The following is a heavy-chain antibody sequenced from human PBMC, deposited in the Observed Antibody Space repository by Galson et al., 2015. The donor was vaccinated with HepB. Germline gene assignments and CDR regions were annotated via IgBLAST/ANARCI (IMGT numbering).Heavy chain of an antibody. D-gene: IGHD2-21*02. CDR1: GYTLTELS. J-gene: IGHJ4*02. CDR3: ATQARVVVTAIPFDY. CDR2: FDPEDGET. V-gene: IGHV1-24*01. Sequence: SVKVSCKVSGYTLTELSMHWVRQAPGKGLEWMGGFDPEDGETIYAQKFQGRVTMTEDTSTDTAYMELSSLRSEDTAVYYCATQARVVVTAIPFDYWGQGTLVTVSS.